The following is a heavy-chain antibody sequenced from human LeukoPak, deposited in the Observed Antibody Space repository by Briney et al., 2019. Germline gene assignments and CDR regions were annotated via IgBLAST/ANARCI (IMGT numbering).Heavy chain of an antibody. CDR3: SKGNVFFFDDY. Sequence: SETLSLTCTVSGGSISSGDYYWSWIRQPAGKGLEWIGRIYTSGSTNYNPSLKSRVTISVDTPKNQFSLKLSSVTAADTAVYYWSKGNVFFFDDYWGQGTLVTVSS. V-gene: IGHV4-61*02. CDR1: GGSISSGDYY. D-gene: IGHD3/OR15-3a*01. J-gene: IGHJ4*02. CDR2: IYTSGST.